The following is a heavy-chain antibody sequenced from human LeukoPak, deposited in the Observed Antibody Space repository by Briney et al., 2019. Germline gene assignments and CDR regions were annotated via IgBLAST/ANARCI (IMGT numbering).Heavy chain of an antibody. CDR3: ARAWAGPPYDSWSGYSSYYYYGMDV. J-gene: IGHJ6*02. CDR2: ISYDGSNK. Sequence: PGRSLRLSCAASGFTFSSYAMHWVRQAPGKGLEWVAVISYDGSNKYYADSVKGRFTISRDNSKNTLYLQMNSLRAEDTAVYYCARAWAGPPYDSWSGYSSYYYYGMDVWGQGTTVTVSS. V-gene: IGHV3-30-3*01. CDR1: GFTFSSYA. D-gene: IGHD3-3*01.